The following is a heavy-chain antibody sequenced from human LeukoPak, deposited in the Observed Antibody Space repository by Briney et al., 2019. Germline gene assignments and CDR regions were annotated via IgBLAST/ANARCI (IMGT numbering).Heavy chain of an antibody. Sequence: GGSLRLSCAASGFTVSSNYMSWVRQAPGKGLEWVSVIYSGGSTYYADSVKGRFTISRDNSKNTLYIQMNSVRAEDTDVYYCARDPRRQWLYTFQHWGQGTMVTVSS. J-gene: IGHJ1*01. CDR3: ARDPRRQWLYTFQH. V-gene: IGHV3-53*01. CDR2: IYSGGST. CDR1: GFTVSSNY. D-gene: IGHD6-19*01.